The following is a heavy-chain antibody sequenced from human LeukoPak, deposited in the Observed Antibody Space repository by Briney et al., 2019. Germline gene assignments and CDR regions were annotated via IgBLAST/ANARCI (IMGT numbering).Heavy chain of an antibody. J-gene: IGHJ4*02. Sequence: PGGSLRLSCAASGFTFDNYAMHWVRQAPWKGLAWLSIISWNSGYIGYADSVKGRFTISRDNAKKSLDLQMNSLRAEDTAFYYCAKVRGTYSSGYFFDYWGQGTLVTVSS. D-gene: IGHD6-19*01. CDR2: ISWNSGYI. CDR3: AKVRGTYSSGYFFDY. V-gene: IGHV3-9*01. CDR1: GFTFDNYA.